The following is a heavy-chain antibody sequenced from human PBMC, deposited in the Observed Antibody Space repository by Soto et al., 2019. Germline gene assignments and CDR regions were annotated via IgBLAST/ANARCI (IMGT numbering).Heavy chain of an antibody. J-gene: IGHJ5*02. V-gene: IGHV4-59*01. CDR2: IYYSGGT. CDR3: ARFRRLLGGWFDP. D-gene: IGHD3-16*01. CDR1: GGSISSYY. Sequence: SETLSLTCTVSGGSISSYYWSWIRQPPGKGLEWIGYIYYSGGTNYNPSLKSRVTISVDTSKNQFSLKLSSVTAADTAVYYCARFRRLLGGWFDPWGQGTLVTVSS.